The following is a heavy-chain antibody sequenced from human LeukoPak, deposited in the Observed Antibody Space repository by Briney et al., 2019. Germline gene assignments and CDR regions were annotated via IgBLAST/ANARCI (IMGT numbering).Heavy chain of an antibody. CDR1: RFAFSTYA. CDR3: ANYRKPQGLDY. D-gene: IGHD1-14*01. J-gene: IGHJ4*02. V-gene: IGHV3-23*01. Sequence: GGSLRLSCVVSRFAFSTYAMTWVRQAPGQGLEYVSTISSNGADTYYADSVKGRFTISRDNSKNTLYLQMTSLRVEDTAVYYCANYRKPQGLDYWGQGTLVTVSS. CDR2: ISSNGADT.